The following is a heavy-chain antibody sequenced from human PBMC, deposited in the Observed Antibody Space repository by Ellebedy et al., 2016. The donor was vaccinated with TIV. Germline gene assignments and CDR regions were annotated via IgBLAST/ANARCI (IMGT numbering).Heavy chain of an antibody. CDR1: GFTFGTFW. D-gene: IGHD4-23*01. V-gene: IGHV3-7*03. Sequence: GESLKISCAASGFTFGTFWMSWVRQAPGKGLEWVANIKEDGSEKHYVDSVEGRFTISRDNAKNSLYLQMNSLGAEETAVYYCARGGNHFFGHWGQGNLVTVSS. CDR3: ARGGNHFFGH. J-gene: IGHJ4*02. CDR2: IKEDGSEK.